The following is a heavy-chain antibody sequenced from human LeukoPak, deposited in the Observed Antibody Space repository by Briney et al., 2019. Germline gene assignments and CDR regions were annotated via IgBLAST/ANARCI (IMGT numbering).Heavy chain of an antibody. V-gene: IGHV3-11*01. CDR3: ARDSSSWTDLDY. Sequence: GGSLRLSCAASGFTFSDYYMSWIRQAPGKGLEWVSYISSSGSTIYYADSVKGRSTISRDNAKNSLYLQMNSLRAEDTAVYYCARDSSSWTDLDYWGQGTLVTVSS. J-gene: IGHJ4*02. D-gene: IGHD6-13*01. CDR1: GFTFSDYY. CDR2: ISSSGSTI.